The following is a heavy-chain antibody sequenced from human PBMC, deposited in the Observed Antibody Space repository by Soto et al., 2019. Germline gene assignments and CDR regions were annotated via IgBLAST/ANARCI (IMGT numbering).Heavy chain of an antibody. CDR3: TRGPRSTSTGTGAF. CDR1: GFTFSMYW. CDR2: INDDGSST. Sequence: GGSLRLSCAASGFTFSMYWMHWVRQVPGKGPEWVSRINDDGSSTNYADSVKGRFTISRDNAKNTLYLQMNALRAEDTAVYYCTRGPRSTSTGTGAFWGQGTLVTVSS. D-gene: IGHD1-1*01. V-gene: IGHV3-74*01. J-gene: IGHJ4*02.